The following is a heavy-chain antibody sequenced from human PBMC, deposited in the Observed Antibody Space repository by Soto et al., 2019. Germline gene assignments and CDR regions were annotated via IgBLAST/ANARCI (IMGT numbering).Heavy chain of an antibody. D-gene: IGHD2-15*01. J-gene: IGHJ3*02. Sequence: QVQLVESGGGLVKPGGSLRLSCAASGFTFSDYYMSWIRQAPGKGLEWVSYITHTGSTVYYADSVKGRFTISRDNAKNSLYLQMNRLRADDTAVYYCARAYCSGDTCYYRHEAFDIWGQGTMVTVSS. CDR2: ITHTGSTV. CDR1: GFTFSDYY. CDR3: ARAYCSGDTCYYRHEAFDI. V-gene: IGHV3-11*01.